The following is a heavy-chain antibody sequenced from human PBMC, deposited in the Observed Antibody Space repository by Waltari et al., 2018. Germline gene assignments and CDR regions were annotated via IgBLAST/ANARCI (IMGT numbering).Heavy chain of an antibody. CDR3: ATLGGYCSGGSCYPGNYFDY. CDR1: GYSFTSYW. V-gene: IGHV5-51*01. J-gene: IGHJ4*02. CDR2: IYPGDSDT. D-gene: IGHD2-15*01. Sequence: EVQLVQSGAEVKKPGESLKISCKGSGYSFTSYWIGWVRQMPGKGLEWMGIIYPGDSDTRYSPSFQGQVTISADKSISTAYLQWSSLKASDTAMYYCATLGGYCSGGSCYPGNYFDYWGQGTLVTVSS.